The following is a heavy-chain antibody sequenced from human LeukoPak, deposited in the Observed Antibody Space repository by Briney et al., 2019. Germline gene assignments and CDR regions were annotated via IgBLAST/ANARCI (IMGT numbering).Heavy chain of an antibody. CDR2: ISDTGSTT. J-gene: IGHJ4*02. Sequence: GGSVRLSCACSGFPFSSYAMSWVRQARGKGLEWVAAISDTGSTTYDADSVKGRFTISRDNSRSTLYLQMNSLRAEDTALYYCAKDTSIGRYCTNGVCSPFDYWGQGTLVTVSS. D-gene: IGHD2-8*01. V-gene: IGHV3-23*01. CDR1: GFPFSSYA. CDR3: AKDTSIGRYCTNGVCSPFDY.